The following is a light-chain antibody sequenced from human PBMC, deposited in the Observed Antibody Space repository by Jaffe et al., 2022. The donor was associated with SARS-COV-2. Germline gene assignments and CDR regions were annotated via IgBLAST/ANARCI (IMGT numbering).Light chain of an antibody. J-gene: IGKJ2*01. CDR1: QSISTY. Sequence: DIQMTQSPSSLSASVGDRVTITCRASQSISTYLNWYQQKPGKAPKLLIFAASSLQSGVPSNFSGSGSGTDFTLTISSLQPEDFATYYCQQSHSTPYTFGQGTKLENK. CDR3: QQSHSTPYT. CDR2: AAS. V-gene: IGKV1-39*01.